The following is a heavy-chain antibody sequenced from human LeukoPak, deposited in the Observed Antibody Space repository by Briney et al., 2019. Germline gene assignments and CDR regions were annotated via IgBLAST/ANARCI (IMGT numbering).Heavy chain of an antibody. D-gene: IGHD2-2*01. V-gene: IGHV3-21*01. CDR2: ISSSSSYI. CDR3: AVDDGYCSSTSCPAFDY. Sequence: GGSLRLSCAASGFTFSSYSMNWVRQAPGKGLEWVSSISSSSSYIYYADSVKGRFTISRDNAKNSLYLQMNSLRAEDTAVYYCAVDDGYCSSTSCPAFDYWGQGTLVTVSS. CDR1: GFTFSSYS. J-gene: IGHJ4*02.